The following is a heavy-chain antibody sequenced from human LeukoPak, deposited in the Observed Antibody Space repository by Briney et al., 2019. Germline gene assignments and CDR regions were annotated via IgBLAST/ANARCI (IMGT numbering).Heavy chain of an antibody. CDR3: ARDLEGYHYGSGNYPQ. Sequence: ASVKVSCKSSGFTFTDEYIHWVRQAPGQGLEWMGWINPYSGAINYAQKFQGRVTLTRDTSISTAYMELSRLTSGDTAVYYCARDLEGYHYGSGNYPQWGQGTLITVSS. V-gene: IGHV1-2*02. D-gene: IGHD3-10*01. J-gene: IGHJ4*02. CDR2: INPYSGAI. CDR1: GFTFTDEY.